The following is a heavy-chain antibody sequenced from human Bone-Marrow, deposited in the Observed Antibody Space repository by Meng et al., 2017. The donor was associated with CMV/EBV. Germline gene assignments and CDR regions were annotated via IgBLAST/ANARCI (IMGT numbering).Heavy chain of an antibody. CDR2: ISYDGSNK. J-gene: IGHJ6*02. V-gene: IGHV3-30*04. CDR1: GFTFSSYA. D-gene: IGHD6-13*01. Sequence: GESLKISCAASGFTFSSYAMHWVRQAPGKGLEWVAVISYDGSNKYYADSVKGRFTISRDNSKNTLYLQMNSLRAEDTAVYYCARDGSTSLFHYHGMDVWGQGTTVTVSS. CDR3: ARDGSTSLFHYHGMDV.